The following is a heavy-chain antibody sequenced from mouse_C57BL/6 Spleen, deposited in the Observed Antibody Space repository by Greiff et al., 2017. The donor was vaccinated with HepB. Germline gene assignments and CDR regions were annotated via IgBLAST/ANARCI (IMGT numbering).Heavy chain of an antibody. CDR2: ISNGGGST. CDR3: ARQGGSSYRAMDY. CDR1: GFTFSDYY. D-gene: IGHD1-1*01. V-gene: IGHV5-12*01. J-gene: IGHJ4*01. Sequence: DVKLVESGGGLVQPGGSLKLSCAASGFTFSDYYMYWVRQTPEKRLEWVAYISNGGGSTYYPDTVKGRFTISRDNAKNTLYLQMSRLKSEDTAMYYCARQGGSSYRAMDYWGQGTSVTVSS.